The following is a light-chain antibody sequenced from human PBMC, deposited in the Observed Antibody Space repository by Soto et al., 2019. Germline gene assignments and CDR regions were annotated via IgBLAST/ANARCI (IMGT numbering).Light chain of an antibody. J-gene: IGKJ2*01. CDR1: QSINNW. CDR2: VAS. V-gene: IGKV1-5*03. Sequence: DIQMTQSPSTLSASVGDRVTITCRASQSINNWLSWYPLKPGKAPKLLIYVASSLESGVPSRFSGSGSGTEFTLTISSLQPDDVATYYCQHYNGYFGQGTKLELK. CDR3: QHYNGY.